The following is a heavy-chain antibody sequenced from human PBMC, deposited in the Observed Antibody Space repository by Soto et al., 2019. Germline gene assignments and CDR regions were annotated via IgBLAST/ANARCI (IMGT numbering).Heavy chain of an antibody. V-gene: IGHV4-30-4*01. D-gene: IGHD5-12*01. J-gene: IGHJ5*02. CDR2: MPSRGTA. CDR1: GASIAGGSYY. CDR3: AVDRYSGSDFAL. Sequence: QVQLRESGPGLVKPSQTLLLTCSVSGASIAGGSYYWSWLRHPPGTGLGWIGYMPSRGTAFYHPSLASRSTISSDTSKNQLSLQLASVTAADTAAYYCAVDRYSGSDFALWGQGTLVTVSS.